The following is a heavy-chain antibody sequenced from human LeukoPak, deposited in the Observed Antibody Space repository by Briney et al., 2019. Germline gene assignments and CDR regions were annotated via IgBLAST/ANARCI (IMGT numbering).Heavy chain of an antibody. J-gene: IGHJ3*02. D-gene: IGHD3-22*01. CDR1: GGSISSSNW. V-gene: IGHV4-4*02. CDR2: IYHSGST. CDR3: ARVALPYYDSSGTHHDAFDI. Sequence: SGTLSLTCAVSGGSISSSNWWSWVRQPPGKGLEWIGEIYHSGSTNYNPSLKSRVTISVDKSKNQFSLKLSSVTAADTAVCYCARVALPYYDSSGTHHDAFDIWGQGTMVTVSS.